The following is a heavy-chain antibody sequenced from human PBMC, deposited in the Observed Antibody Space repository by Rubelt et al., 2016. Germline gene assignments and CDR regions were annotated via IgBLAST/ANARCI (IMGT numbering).Heavy chain of an antibody. V-gene: IGHV1-69*01. J-gene: IGHJ4*02. CDR2: IIPIFGTA. CDR3: ARKSYGDTGYYFDY. D-gene: IGHD4-17*01. Sequence: QVQLVQSGAAVKKPWSSVKVSCKASGGTFSIYAISWVRQAPGQGLEWLGGIIPIFGTANYAQKFQGRVTITADESTSTAYMGLSSLRSEDAAVYYCARKSYGDTGYYFDYWGQGTLVTVSS. CDR1: GGTFSIYA.